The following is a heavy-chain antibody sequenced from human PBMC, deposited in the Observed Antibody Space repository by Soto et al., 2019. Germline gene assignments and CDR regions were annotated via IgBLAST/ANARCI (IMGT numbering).Heavy chain of an antibody. J-gene: IGHJ4*02. Sequence: VQLLESGGGLVQPGGTLRLSCVASGVTFSSYAMSWVRQAPGQRLEWVATFSGGRDTTWHADSVKGRFTVSRDRSKNTLSLQMNSLRPEDTALYYCAKATSATCTGAICYAFDYWGQGTLVTFSS. CDR1: GVTFSSYA. CDR3: AKATSATCTGAICYAFDY. D-gene: IGHD2-8*02. V-gene: IGHV3-23*01. CDR2: FSGGRDTT.